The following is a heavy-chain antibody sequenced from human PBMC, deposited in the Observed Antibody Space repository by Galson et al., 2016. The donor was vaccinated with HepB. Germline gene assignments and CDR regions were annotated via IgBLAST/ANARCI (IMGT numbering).Heavy chain of an antibody. V-gene: IGHV4-4*02. CDR3: ARRRRYSSGWHSCYYGLDV. CDR2: IHHSGST. CDR1: GGSISSINW. Sequence: SETLSLTCGVSGGSISSINWWSWVRQPPGKGLEWIGEIHHSGSTTYNPSLQSRVTISVDKSKNQFSLKLTSVTAADTAVYYCARRRRYSSGWHSCYYGLDVWGQGTTVTVS. J-gene: IGHJ6*02. D-gene: IGHD6-19*01.